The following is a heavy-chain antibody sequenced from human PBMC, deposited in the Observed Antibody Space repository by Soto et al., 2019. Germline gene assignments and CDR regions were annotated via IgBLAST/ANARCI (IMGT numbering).Heavy chain of an antibody. CDR1: GFGFGDYP. J-gene: IGHJ5*02. CDR2: IRSKAYGGTT. D-gene: IGHD3-10*01. V-gene: IGHV3-49*03. Sequence: PGGSLRLSCTASGFGFGDYPMSWFRQAPGKGLEWVGFIRSKAYGGTTEYAASVKGRFTISRDDSKNTLYLQMNSLKTEDTAVYYCTTHYYGQGFDPWGQGTLVTVSS. CDR3: TTHYYGQGFDP.